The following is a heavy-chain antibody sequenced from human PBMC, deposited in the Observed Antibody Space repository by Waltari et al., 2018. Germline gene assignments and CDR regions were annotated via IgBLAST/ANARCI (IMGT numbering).Heavy chain of an antibody. J-gene: IGHJ3*01. V-gene: IGHV4-39*01. D-gene: IGHD1-1*01. Sequence: GWPRQPPGQGLEGIGTMFYSGSTYSGTTVKCRVTISRDTSKNQLSLKLGSVTAADTAIYYCATYIGASVGTAAFDVWGQGTMVSVSS. CDR2: MFYSGST. CDR3: ATYIGASVGTAAFDV.